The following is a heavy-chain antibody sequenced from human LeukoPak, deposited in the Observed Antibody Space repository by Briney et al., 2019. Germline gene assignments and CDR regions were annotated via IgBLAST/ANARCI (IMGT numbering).Heavy chain of an antibody. J-gene: IGHJ6*02. Sequence: GGSLRLSCAASGFTFSNAWMSWVRQAPGKGLECVGRIKSKSDGGTTDYTAPVKGRFTTSRDDSKNTLYLQMNSLKTEDTAIYYCTRGYNYGMDVWGQGTTVTVSS. CDR3: TRGYNYGMDV. CDR2: IKSKSDGGTT. D-gene: IGHD5-18*01. CDR1: GFTFSNAW. V-gene: IGHV3-15*01.